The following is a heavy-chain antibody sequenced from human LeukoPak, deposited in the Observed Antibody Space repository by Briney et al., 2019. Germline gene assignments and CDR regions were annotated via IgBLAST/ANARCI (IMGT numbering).Heavy chain of an antibody. CDR2: IIPIFGTA. Sequence: ASVKVSCKASGGTFSSYAISWVRQAPGQGLEWMGGIIPIFGTANYAQKFQGRVTITTDESTSTAYMELSSLRSEDTAVHYCARHAPYGSGSYYRYYYYYMDVWSKGTTVTVSS. V-gene: IGHV1-69*05. D-gene: IGHD3-10*01. CDR3: ARHAPYGSGSYYRYYYYYMDV. CDR1: GGTFSSYA. J-gene: IGHJ6*03.